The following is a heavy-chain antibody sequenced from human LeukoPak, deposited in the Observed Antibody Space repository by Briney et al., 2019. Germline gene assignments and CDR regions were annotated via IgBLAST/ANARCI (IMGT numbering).Heavy chain of an antibody. CDR1: GGTFSSYA. D-gene: IGHD3-10*01. Sequence: SVKVCCKASGGTFSSYAISWVRQAPGQGVEWMGRIIPILGIANYAQKFQGRVTITADKSTSTAYMELSSLRSEDTAVYYCASYYYGSGSYYNGFGMDVWGQGTTVTVSS. CDR3: ASYYYGSGSYYNGFGMDV. J-gene: IGHJ6*02. V-gene: IGHV1-69*04. CDR2: IIPILGIA.